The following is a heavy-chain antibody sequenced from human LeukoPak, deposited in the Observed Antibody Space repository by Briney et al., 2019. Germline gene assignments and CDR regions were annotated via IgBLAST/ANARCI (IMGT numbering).Heavy chain of an antibody. V-gene: IGHV3-7*01. CDR2: MKEDGSEK. CDR1: GFTFSSYW. Sequence: PGGSLRLSCAASGFTFSSYWMTWVRQAPGKGLEWVATMKEDGSEKYYVDSVKGRFTISRDNAKNSLYLQMNSLRAEDTAVYYCARDRTRGYWGQGTLVTVSS. D-gene: IGHD1-1*01. J-gene: IGHJ4*02. CDR3: ARDRTRGY.